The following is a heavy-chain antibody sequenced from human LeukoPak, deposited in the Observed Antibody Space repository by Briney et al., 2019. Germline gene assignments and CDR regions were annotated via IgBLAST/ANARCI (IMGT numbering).Heavy chain of an antibody. CDR1: GITFRSSS. CDR2: IRFDGSTK. Sequence: GGSRRLSCVASGITFRSSSMHWVRQAPGKGLEWLAFIRFDGSTKYYADSVKGRFTVSRDNSKSTLYPQMNSLRAEDTAVYYCAQPDFWGQGTLVTVSS. J-gene: IGHJ4*02. V-gene: IGHV3-30*02. CDR3: AQPDF.